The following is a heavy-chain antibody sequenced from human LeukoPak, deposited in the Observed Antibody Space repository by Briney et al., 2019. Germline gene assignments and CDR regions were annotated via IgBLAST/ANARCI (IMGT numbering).Heavy chain of an antibody. J-gene: IGHJ4*02. CDR1: GFTFSKYA. D-gene: IGHD2-21*01. Sequence: GGSLRLSCAVSGFTFSKYAMTWVRQAPGKGLEWVSYISYSGTKYYADSVRGRFTISRDNAENSLYLQMSSLRAEDTAVYYCARDPHSLDYWGQGTLVTVSS. CDR2: ISYSGTK. V-gene: IGHV3-48*01. CDR3: ARDPHSLDY.